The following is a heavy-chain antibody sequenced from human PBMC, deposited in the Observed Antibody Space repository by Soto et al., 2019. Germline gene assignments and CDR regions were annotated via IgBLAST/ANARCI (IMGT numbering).Heavy chain of an antibody. J-gene: IGHJ6*02. CDR3: ARDGDTAMVDGYGMDV. Sequence: GGSLRLSCAASGFTFSSYWMSWVRQAPGKGLEWVANIKQDGSEKYYVDSVKGRFTISRDNAKNSLYLQMNSLRAEDTAVYYCARDGDTAMVDGYGMDVWGQGTTVTVSS. D-gene: IGHD5-18*01. CDR1: GFTFSSYW. V-gene: IGHV3-7*01. CDR2: IKQDGSEK.